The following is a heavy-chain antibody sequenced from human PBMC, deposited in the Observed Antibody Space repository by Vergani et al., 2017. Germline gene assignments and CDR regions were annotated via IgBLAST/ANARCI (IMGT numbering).Heavy chain of an antibody. CDR2: ISFDGTNE. Sequence: QVQLVESGGGVVQPGRSLRLSCAASGFNFGYYAMHWVRQAPGRGLEWVATISFDGTNEYYPDLVKGRFTISRDIAKNTLYLQVRSLRLEDTGVYHCVRDRGLCAGGRCYTEAWDYWGQGTPVTVSS. J-gene: IGHJ4*02. CDR1: GFNFGYYA. CDR3: VRDRGLCAGGRCYTEAWDY. V-gene: IGHV3-30-3*01. D-gene: IGHD2-2*02.